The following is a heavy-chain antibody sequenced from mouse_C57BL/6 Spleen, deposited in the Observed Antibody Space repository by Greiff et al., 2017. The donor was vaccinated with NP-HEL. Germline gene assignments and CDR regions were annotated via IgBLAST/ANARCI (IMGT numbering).Heavy chain of an antibody. J-gene: IGHJ4*01. CDR3: ARKGYGNYEAMDY. D-gene: IGHD2-10*02. CDR2: INYDGSST. Sequence: EVKLMESEGGLVQPGSSMKLSCTASGFTFSDYYMAWVRQVPEKGLEWVANINYDGSSTYYLDSLKSRFIISRDNAKNILYLQMSSLKSEDTATYYCARKGYGNYEAMDYWGQGTSVTVSS. V-gene: IGHV5-16*01. CDR1: GFTFSDYY.